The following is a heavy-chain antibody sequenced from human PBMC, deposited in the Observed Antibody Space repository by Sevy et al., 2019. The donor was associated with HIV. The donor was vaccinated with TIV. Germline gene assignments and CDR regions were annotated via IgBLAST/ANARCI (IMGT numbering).Heavy chain of an antibody. J-gene: IGHJ3*02. CDR1: GFTFSNHA. D-gene: IGHD2-8*02. Sequence: GGSLRLSCAASGFTFSNHAMHWVRQSPGKGLEWVAFIRSDGSHEYYADSVKGRFTISRDNSKNTVYLQMISLRPEDTAVYYCARDRKVLLVVYAIPFDVFDIWGQGTMVTVSS. CDR3: ARDRKVLLVVYAIPFDVFDI. V-gene: IGHV3-30*02. CDR2: IRSDGSHE.